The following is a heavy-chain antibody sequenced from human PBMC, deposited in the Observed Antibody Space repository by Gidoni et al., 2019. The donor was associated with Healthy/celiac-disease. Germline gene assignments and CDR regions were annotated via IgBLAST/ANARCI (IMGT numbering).Heavy chain of an antibody. CDR3: ARLSRTTNWFDP. J-gene: IGHJ5*02. V-gene: IGHV4-39*01. D-gene: IGHD1-1*01. Sequence: QLQLQESGPGLVKPSETLSLTCTVSGGSTSSSSYYWGWIRQPPGKGLEWIGSIYYSGSTYYNPSLKSRVTISVDTSKNQFSLKLSSVTAADTTVYYCARLSRTTNWFDPWGQGTLVTVSS. CDR1: GGSTSSSSYY. CDR2: IYYSGST.